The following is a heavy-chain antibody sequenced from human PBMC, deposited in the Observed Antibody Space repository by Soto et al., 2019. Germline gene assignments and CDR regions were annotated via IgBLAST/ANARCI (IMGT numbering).Heavy chain of an antibody. D-gene: IGHD1-26*01. CDR2: ISYDGSNK. CDR3: ERDRKNSYSVCAFYI. V-gene: IGHV3-30-3*01. J-gene: IGHJ3*02. CDR1: GFTFSSYA. Sequence: QVQLVESGGGVVQPGRSLRLSCAASGFTFSSYAMHWVRQAPGKGLEWVAVISYDGSNKYYADYVKGRFTISSDNSKNKQYLKVKSLRDEDTVIYYCERDRKNSYSVCAFYIWGPGTMVTVSS.